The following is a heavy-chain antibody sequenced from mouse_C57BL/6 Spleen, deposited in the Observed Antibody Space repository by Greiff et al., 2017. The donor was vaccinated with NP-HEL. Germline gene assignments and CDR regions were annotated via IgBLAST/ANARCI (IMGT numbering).Heavy chain of an antibody. CDR1: GYAFSSYW. Sequence: VKLMESGAELVKPGASVKISCKASGYAFSSYWMNWVKQRPGKGLEWIGQIYPGDGDTNYNGKFKGKATLTADKSSSTAYMQLSSLTSEDSAVYFCARNDGYYDFDYWGQGTTLTVSS. CDR3: ARNDGYYDFDY. V-gene: IGHV1-80*01. J-gene: IGHJ2*01. D-gene: IGHD2-3*01. CDR2: IYPGDGDT.